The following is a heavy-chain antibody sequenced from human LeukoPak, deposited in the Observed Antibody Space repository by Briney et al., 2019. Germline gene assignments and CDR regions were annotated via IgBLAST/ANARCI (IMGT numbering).Heavy chain of an antibody. CDR1: GYTFTSYD. D-gene: IGHD5-12*01. Sequence: ASVKVSCKASGYTFTSYDINWVRQATGQGLEWMGWMNPNSGNTGYAQKFQGRVTMTRNTSISTAYMELSSLRSEDTAVYYCAIRDGAYSGYDPHFKYGMDAWGQGTTVTVSS. CDR3: AIRDGAYSGYDPHFKYGMDA. V-gene: IGHV1-8*01. J-gene: IGHJ6*02. CDR2: MNPNSGNT.